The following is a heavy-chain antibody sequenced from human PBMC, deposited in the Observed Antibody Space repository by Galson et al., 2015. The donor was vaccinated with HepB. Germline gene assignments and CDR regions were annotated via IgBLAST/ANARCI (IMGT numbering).Heavy chain of an antibody. V-gene: IGHV3-30*18. CDR3: AKEARPPITMVRGVHSGFDY. J-gene: IGHJ4*02. CDR2: ISYDGSNK. Sequence: SLRLSCAASGFTFSSYGMHWVRQAPGKGLEWVAVISYDGSNKYYADSVKGRFTISRDNSKNTLYLQMNSLRAEDTAVYYCAKEARPPITMVRGVHSGFDYWGQGTLVTVSS. CDR1: GFTFSSYG. D-gene: IGHD3-10*01.